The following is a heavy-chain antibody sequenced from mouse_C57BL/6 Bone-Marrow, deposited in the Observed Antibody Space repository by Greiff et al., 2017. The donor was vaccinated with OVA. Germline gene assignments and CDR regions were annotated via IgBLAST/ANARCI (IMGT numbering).Heavy chain of an antibody. V-gene: IGHV1-42*01. CDR2: INPSTGGT. Sequence: EVKLVESGPELVKPGASVKISCKASGYSFTGYYMNWVKQSPEKSLEWIGEINPSTGGTTYNQKFKAKATLTVDKSASTVYMQLKRLTSEDSAVYYCARNPFAYWGQGTLVTVSA. J-gene: IGHJ3*01. CDR1: GYSFTGYY. CDR3: ARNPFAY.